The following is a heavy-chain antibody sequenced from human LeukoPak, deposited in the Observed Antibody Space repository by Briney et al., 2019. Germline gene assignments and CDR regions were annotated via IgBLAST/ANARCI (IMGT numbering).Heavy chain of an antibody. Sequence: GGSLRLSWAASGFTFSRYEMNWARQAPGKGQEWGSYISSSGSTRYYAESVKGRFTISRDNAKNSLYLQMNSLRAEDTAVYYCARGPVTSMDVWGKGTTVTVSS. CDR3: ARGPVTSMDV. D-gene: IGHD2-2*01. J-gene: IGHJ6*03. CDR1: GFTFSRYE. V-gene: IGHV3-48*03. CDR2: ISSSGSTR.